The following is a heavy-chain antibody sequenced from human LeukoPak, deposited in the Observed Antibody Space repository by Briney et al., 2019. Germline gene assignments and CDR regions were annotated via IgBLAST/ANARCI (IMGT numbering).Heavy chain of an antibody. J-gene: IGHJ4*02. CDR3: ARFSYDNSGYYIDY. CDR1: GGSISSGGYY. Sequence: PSQTLSLTCTVSGGSISSGGYYWSWIRQHPGKGLEWIGYIYYSGSTYYNPSLKSRVTISVDTSKNQFSLKLSSVTAADTGVYYCARFSYDNSGYYIDYWGQGTLVTVSS. D-gene: IGHD3-22*01. CDR2: IYYSGST. V-gene: IGHV4-31*03.